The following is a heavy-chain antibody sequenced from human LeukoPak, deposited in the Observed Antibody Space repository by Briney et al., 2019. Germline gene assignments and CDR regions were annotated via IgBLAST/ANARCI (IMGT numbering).Heavy chain of an antibody. CDR1: GFTFSSYG. V-gene: IGHV3-30*18. D-gene: IGHD1-1*01. Sequence: PGGSLRLSCAASGFTFSSYGMHWVRQAPGKGLEWVAVISYDGSNKYYADSVKGRFTISRDNSKNTLYLQMNSLRAEDTAVYNCAKEPQKNDYYYGMDVWGQGTTVTVSS. CDR3: AKEPQKNDYYYGMDV. CDR2: ISYDGSNK. J-gene: IGHJ6*02.